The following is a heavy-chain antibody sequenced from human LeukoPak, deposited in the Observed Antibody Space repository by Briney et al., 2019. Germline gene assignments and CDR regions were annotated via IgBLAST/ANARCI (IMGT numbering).Heavy chain of an antibody. V-gene: IGHV3-33*01. CDR3: ARDERYGSGIDYYGMDV. CDR2: IWYDGSNK. D-gene: IGHD3-10*01. CDR1: GFTFSSYG. Sequence: GRSLRLSCAASGFTFSSYGMHWVRQAPGKGLEWVAVIWYDGSNKYYADSVKGRFTISRDNSKNTLYLQMNSLRAEDTAVYYCARDERYGSGIDYYGMDVWGQGTRSPSP. J-gene: IGHJ6*02.